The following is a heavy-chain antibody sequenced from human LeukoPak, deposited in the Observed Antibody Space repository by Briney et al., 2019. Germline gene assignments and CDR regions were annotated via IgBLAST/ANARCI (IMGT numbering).Heavy chain of an antibody. J-gene: IGHJ4*02. CDR2: IYYSGST. CDR1: GGSISSYY. CDR3: ARSGYSYGDFDY. Sequence: SETLSLTCTVSGGSISSYYWSWIRQPPGKGLEWIGYIYYSGSTNYNPSLKSRVTISVDTSKNQFSLKLSSVTAADTAVYYCARSGYSYGDFDYWGQGTLVAVSS. D-gene: IGHD5-18*01. V-gene: IGHV4-59*01.